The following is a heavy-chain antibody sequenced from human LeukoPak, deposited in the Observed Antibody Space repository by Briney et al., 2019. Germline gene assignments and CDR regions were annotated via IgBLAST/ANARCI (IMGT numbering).Heavy chain of an antibody. CDR2: IGTAGDT. D-gene: IGHD6-13*01. CDR3: ARDYSSPGANDY. V-gene: IGHV3-13*01. J-gene: IGHJ4*02. CDR1: GFTFSSYD. Sequence: GGSLRLSCAASGFTFSSYDMHWVRQATGKGLEWVSAIGTAGDTYYPGSVKGRFTISRENAKNSLYLQMNSLRAGDTAVYYCARDYSSPGANDYWGQGTLVTVSS.